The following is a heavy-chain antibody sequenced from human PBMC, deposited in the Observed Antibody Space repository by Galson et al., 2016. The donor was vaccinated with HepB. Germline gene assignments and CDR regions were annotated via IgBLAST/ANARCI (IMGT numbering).Heavy chain of an antibody. CDR3: ARDPEKGYFDP. Sequence: SVKVSCKASGYTFTGYYIHWMRQAPGQGLEWMGWINPNSGGTNYAQTFQGRVTMTRDTSISTAYMELRRLRSDDTAVYHCARDPEKGYFDPWGRGTLVTVSS. CDR1: GYTFTGYY. J-gene: IGHJ2*01. V-gene: IGHV1-2*02. CDR2: INPNSGGT.